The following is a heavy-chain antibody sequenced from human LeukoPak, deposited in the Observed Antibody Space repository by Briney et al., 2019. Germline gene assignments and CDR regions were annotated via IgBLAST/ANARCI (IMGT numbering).Heavy chain of an antibody. Sequence: SETLSLTCTVSGGSISSSSYYWRWIRQPPGKGLEWIGSIYYSGSTYYNPSLKSRVTISVDTSKNQFSLKLSSVTAADTAVYYCARSLYSSDFDYWGQGTLVTVSS. CDR3: ARSLYSSDFDY. CDR2: IYYSGST. V-gene: IGHV4-39*01. J-gene: IGHJ4*02. CDR1: GGSISSSSYY. D-gene: IGHD6-19*01.